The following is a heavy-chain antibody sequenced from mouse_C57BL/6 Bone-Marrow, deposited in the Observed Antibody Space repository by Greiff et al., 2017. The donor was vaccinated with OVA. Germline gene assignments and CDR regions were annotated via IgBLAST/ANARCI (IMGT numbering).Heavy chain of an antibody. Sequence: EVNVVESGGDLVKPGGSLKLSCAASGFTFSSYGMSWVRQTPDKRLEWVATISSGGSYTYYPDSVKGRFTISRDNAKNTLYLQMSSLKSEDTAMYYCARRGLLLPYYFDYWGQGTTLTVSS. D-gene: IGHD1-1*01. CDR2: ISSGGSYT. CDR3: ARRGLLLPYYFDY. V-gene: IGHV5-6*02. CDR1: GFTFSSYG. J-gene: IGHJ2*01.